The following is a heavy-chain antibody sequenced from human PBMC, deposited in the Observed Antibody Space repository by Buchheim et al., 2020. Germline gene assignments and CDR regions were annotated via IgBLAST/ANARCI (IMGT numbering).Heavy chain of an antibody. CDR1: GGSFSGYY. CDR3: ARVPRRWLQHPTYYYYYGMDV. CDR2: INHSGST. D-gene: IGHD5-24*01. J-gene: IGHJ6*02. V-gene: IGHV4-34*01. Sequence: QVQLQQWGAGLLKPSETLSLTCAVYGGSFSGYYWSWIRQPPGKGLEWIGEINHSGSTNYNPSLKSRVTISVDTSKNQFSLKLSSVTAADTAVYYCARVPRRWLQHPTYYYYYGMDVWGQGTT.